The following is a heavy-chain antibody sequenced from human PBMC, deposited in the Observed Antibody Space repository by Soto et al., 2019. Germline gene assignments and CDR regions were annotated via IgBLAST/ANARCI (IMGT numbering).Heavy chain of an antibody. D-gene: IGHD3-10*01. CDR1: GYSFTSYL. CDR2: IYPGDSDT. Sequence: GESLKISCKGSGYSFTSYLIGWVRQMPGKGLEWMGIIYPGDSDTRYSPSFQGQVTISADKSISTAYLQWSSLKASDTAMYYCARELVMVRGYYYGMDVWGQGTTVTVSS. CDR3: ARELVMVRGYYYGMDV. V-gene: IGHV5-51*01. J-gene: IGHJ6*02.